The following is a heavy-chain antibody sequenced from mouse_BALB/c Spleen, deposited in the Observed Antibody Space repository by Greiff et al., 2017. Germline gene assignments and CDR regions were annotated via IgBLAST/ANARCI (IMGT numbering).Heavy chain of an antibody. V-gene: IGHV1-31*01. D-gene: IGHD2-4*01. CDR1: GYSFTGYY. CDR2: INPYNGAT. Sequence: VHVKQSGPELVKPGASVKISCKASGYSFTGYYMHWVKQSHVKSLEWIGRINPYNGATSYNQNFKDKASLTVDKSSSTAYMELHSLTSEDSAVYYCARLDYDVGYWGQGTTLTVSS. J-gene: IGHJ2*01. CDR3: ARLDYDVGY.